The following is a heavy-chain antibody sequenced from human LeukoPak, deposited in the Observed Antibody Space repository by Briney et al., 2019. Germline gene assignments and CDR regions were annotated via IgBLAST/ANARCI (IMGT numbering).Heavy chain of an antibody. V-gene: IGHV4-61*02. CDR1: GGSISSGNYY. J-gene: IGHJ3*02. CDR2: IYNSGIT. CDR3: ASLRKRGGAFDI. Sequence: SQTLSLTCTVSGGSISSGNYYWSWIRQPAGKGLEYIGRIYNSGITNYNPSLKSRVTILVDTSKNQFSLKLRSVTAADTAVHYCASLRKRGGAFDIWGQGTMVTVSS.